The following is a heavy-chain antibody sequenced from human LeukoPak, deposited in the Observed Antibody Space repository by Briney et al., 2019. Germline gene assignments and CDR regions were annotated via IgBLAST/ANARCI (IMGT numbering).Heavy chain of an antibody. Sequence: SETLSLTCAVYGGSFSGYYWSWIRQPPGKGLEWIGEINHSGSTNYNPSLKSRVTISVDTSKNQFSLKLSSVTAADTAVHYCARSTTVVTRYFDYWGQGTLVTVSS. CDR2: INHSGST. D-gene: IGHD4-23*01. CDR3: ARSTTVVTRYFDY. J-gene: IGHJ4*02. CDR1: GGSFSGYY. V-gene: IGHV4-34*01.